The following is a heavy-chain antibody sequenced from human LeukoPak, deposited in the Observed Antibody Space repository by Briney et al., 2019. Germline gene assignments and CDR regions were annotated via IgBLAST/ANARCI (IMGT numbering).Heavy chain of an antibody. J-gene: IGHJ4*02. CDR2: LSGGGGST. D-gene: IGHD4-17*01. Sequence: PGGSLRLSCVFSGFTFSSYAMSWVRQAPGKGLEWVSSLSGGGGSTYYVDSVKGRFTISRDNSKNTLYLQMNSLRAEDTAVYYCAESPMTRVTTGGFDFWGQGTLVTVSS. V-gene: IGHV3-23*01. CDR3: AESPMTRVTTGGFDF. CDR1: GFTFSSYA.